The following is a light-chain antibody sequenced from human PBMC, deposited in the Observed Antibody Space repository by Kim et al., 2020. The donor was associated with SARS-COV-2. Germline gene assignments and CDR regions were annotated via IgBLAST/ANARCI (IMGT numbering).Light chain of an antibody. V-gene: IGKV1-39*01. J-gene: IGKJ2*03. CDR2: VVS. CDR1: HNISTS. Sequence: DIQMTQSPSALSASVGDRVSITCRASHNISTSLNWFQQKPGKAPKLLIYVVSSLQSGVPSRFSGSGSGTDFTLTISRLQPEDFATYYCQQSYTSPYSFGQGTKLEIK. CDR3: QQSYTSPYS.